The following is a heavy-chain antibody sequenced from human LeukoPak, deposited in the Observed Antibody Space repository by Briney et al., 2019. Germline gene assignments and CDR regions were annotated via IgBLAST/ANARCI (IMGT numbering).Heavy chain of an antibody. D-gene: IGHD2-2*01. Sequence: SGGSLRLSCVASGFTFSYFGMRWVRQAPGKGLEWVAFIRYDGSNEYYAESVKGRFTISRDNSKNTLYLQMNSLRVEDTAAYYCAKIEGKYQLANIPDSWGQGTLVTVSS. CDR2: IRYDGSNE. J-gene: IGHJ4*02. V-gene: IGHV3-30*02. CDR1: GFTFSYFG. CDR3: AKIEGKYQLANIPDS.